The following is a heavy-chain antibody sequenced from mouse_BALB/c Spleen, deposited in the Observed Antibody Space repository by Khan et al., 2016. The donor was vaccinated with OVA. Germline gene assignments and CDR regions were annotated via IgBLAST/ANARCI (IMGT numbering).Heavy chain of an antibody. CDR2: INPRTGYT. J-gene: IGHJ4*01. V-gene: IGHV1-4*01. Sequence: QVQLQQSGAELARPGASVMMSCKTSGYTFTSNTMHWVKQRPGQGLEWIGYINPRTGYTNYIQHFKDKATLTADKSSNTAYMQLSSLTSEDSALYYCERRTTGYTLDYWGQGTSVTVSS. CDR1: GYTFTSNT. D-gene: IGHD2-14*01. CDR3: ERRTTGYTLDY.